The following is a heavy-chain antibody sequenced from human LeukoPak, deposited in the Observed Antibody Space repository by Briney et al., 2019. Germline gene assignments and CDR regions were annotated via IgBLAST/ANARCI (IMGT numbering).Heavy chain of an antibody. CDR2: INHSGST. V-gene: IGHV4-34*01. J-gene: IGHJ3*02. Sequence: SETLSLTCAVYGGSFSGYYWSWIRQPPGKGLEWIGEINHSGSTNYNPSLKSRVTISVDTSKNQFSLKLSSVTAADTAVYYCARGKRAQPGVWFGTFGAFDIWGQGTMVTVSS. CDR1: GGSFSGYY. CDR3: ARGKRAQPGVWFGTFGAFDI. D-gene: IGHD3-10*01.